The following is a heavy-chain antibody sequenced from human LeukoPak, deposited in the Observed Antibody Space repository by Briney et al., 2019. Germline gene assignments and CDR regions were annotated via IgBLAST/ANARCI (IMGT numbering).Heavy chain of an antibody. D-gene: IGHD1-26*01. J-gene: IGHJ4*02. Sequence: GGSLRLSCAASGFIFSTYGMHWVRQAPGKGLEGVAVVSSGGNNKYYSDSVKGRFTISRDNSKNTLYLQMNSLRAEDTAVYYCAKDGQVGAIGYFDYRGQGTLVTVSS. V-gene: IGHV3-33*06. CDR2: VSSGGNNK. CDR3: AKDGQVGAIGYFDY. CDR1: GFIFSTYG.